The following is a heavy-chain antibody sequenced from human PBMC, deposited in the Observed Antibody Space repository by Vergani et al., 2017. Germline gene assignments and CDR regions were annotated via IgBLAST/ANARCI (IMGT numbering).Heavy chain of an antibody. CDR3: ARSPSILTGYYRGGFNY. CDR2: IKQDGSEK. V-gene: IGHV3-7*01. J-gene: IGHJ4*02. D-gene: IGHD3-9*01. CDR1: GFTFSSYW. Sequence: EVQLLESGGDLVQPGGSLRLSCVASGFTFSSYWMSWVRQAPGKGLEWVANIKQDGSEKYYVDSVKGRFTISRDNAKNSLYLQMNSLRAEDTAVYYCARSPSILTGYYRGGFNYWGQGSLVTVSS.